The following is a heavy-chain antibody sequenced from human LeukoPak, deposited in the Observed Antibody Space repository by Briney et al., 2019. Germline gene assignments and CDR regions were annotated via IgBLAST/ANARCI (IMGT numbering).Heavy chain of an antibody. V-gene: IGHV3-23*01. CDR1: GFTFSSFA. CDR2: ITGSHGRT. D-gene: IGHD4-17*01. Sequence: GGSLRLSCEASGFTFSSFAMTWVRQAPGKGLEWVSSITGSHGRTYNTDSVKGRFTISRDISQNTLYLQMNSLRAEDTAVYYCTKDPNGDYVGAFDPWGQGTLVTVSS. J-gene: IGHJ5*02. CDR3: TKDPNGDYVGAFDP.